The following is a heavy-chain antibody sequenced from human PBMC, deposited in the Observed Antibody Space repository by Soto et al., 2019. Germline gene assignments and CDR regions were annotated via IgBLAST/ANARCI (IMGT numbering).Heavy chain of an antibody. CDR1: GGSFSDYS. Sequence: SETLSLTCAVYGGSFSDYSWTWIRQPPGKALEWIGQINHSGSANYNPSLRSRVIISIGTPKNHVSLKLSSATAADTAVYYCARRYGSCFDYWGQGTLVTVSS. D-gene: IGHD5-18*01. CDR3: ARRYGSCFDY. CDR2: INHSGSA. V-gene: IGHV4-34*01. J-gene: IGHJ4*02.